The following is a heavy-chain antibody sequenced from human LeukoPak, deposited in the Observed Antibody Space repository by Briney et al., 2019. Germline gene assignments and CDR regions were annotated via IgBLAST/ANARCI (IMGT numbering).Heavy chain of an antibody. CDR1: GGSFSGYY. CDR2: INHSGST. J-gene: IGHJ3*02. D-gene: IGHD3-10*01. Sequence: PSETLSLTCAVYGGSFSGYYWSWIRQPPGKGLEWIGEINHSGSTNYNPSLKSRVTISVDTSKNQFSLKLSSVTAADTAVYYCARVKITVVRGTPRGAFDIWGQGTMVTVSS. V-gene: IGHV4-34*01. CDR3: ARVKITVVRGTPRGAFDI.